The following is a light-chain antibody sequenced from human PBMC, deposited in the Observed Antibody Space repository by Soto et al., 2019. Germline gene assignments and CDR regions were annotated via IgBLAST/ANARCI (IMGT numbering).Light chain of an antibody. CDR2: EGS. Sequence: QYVLTQPASVSGSPGQSITVSCTGTSSDVGSGSHNLVSWYQQRPGKVPKLMIYEGSKRPSGVSNRFSGSKSGYTASLTISGLQAEDEADYFCCSYAGSFTYVFGTGTKVTVL. CDR1: SSDVGSGSHNL. CDR3: CSYAGSFTYV. J-gene: IGLJ1*01. V-gene: IGLV2-23*01.